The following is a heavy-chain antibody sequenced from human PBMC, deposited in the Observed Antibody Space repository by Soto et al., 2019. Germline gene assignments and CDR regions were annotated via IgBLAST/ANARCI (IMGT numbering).Heavy chain of an antibody. D-gene: IGHD3-22*01. V-gene: IGHV4-59*01. CDR2: IYYSGST. CDR1: GGSISSYY. J-gene: IGHJ5*02. Sequence: PSETLSLTCTVSGGSISSYYWSWIRQPPGKGLEWIGYIYYSGSTNYNPSLKSRVTISVDTSKNQFSLKLSSVTAADTAVYYCARVIYYDSRLDPWGQGPLVTVSS. CDR3: ARVIYYDSRLDP.